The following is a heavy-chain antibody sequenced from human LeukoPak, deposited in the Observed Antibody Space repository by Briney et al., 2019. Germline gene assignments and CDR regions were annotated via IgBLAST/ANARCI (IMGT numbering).Heavy chain of an antibody. Sequence: GGSLRLSCAASGFTFSFYAMSWVRQAPGKGLEWVSGISGSSSHTKDADFVRGRFTIYGDNNRNTLLLQLNSLTAEHTAAYYCAKEHDYPHEAPEWGFHPWGQGYLVIVSS. CDR3: AKEHDYPHEAPEWGFHP. J-gene: IGHJ1*01. D-gene: IGHD3-3*01. CDR1: GFTFSFYA. V-gene: IGHV3-23*01. CDR2: ISGSSSHT.